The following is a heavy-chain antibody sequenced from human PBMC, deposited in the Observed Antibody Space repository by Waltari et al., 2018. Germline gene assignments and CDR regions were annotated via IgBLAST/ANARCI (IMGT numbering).Heavy chain of an antibody. CDR3: ATTWELPYWYFDL. Sequence: EVQLVESGGGLVQPGGSLRLSCAASGFTFSSYAMSWVRPAPGKGLEWVSAISGSGGSTYYADSVKGRFTISRDNSKNTLYLQMNSLRAEDTAVYYCATTWELPYWYFDLWGRGTLVTVSS. CDR2: ISGSGGST. J-gene: IGHJ2*01. CDR1: GFTFSSYA. V-gene: IGHV3-23*04. D-gene: IGHD1-26*01.